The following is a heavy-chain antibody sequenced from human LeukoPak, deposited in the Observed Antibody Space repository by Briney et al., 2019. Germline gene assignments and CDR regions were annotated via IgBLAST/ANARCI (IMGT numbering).Heavy chain of an antibody. D-gene: IGHD1-26*01. Sequence: QSGGSLRLSCAASGFTFSSYAMSWVRQAPGKGLEWVSAISGSGGSTYYADSVKGRFTISRDNSKNTLSLQMNSLRAEDTAVYYCAKDIKVGGTTPTTWGQGTLVTVSS. CDR3: AKDIKVGGTTPTT. J-gene: IGHJ5*02. CDR1: GFTFSSYA. V-gene: IGHV3-23*01. CDR2: ISGSGGST.